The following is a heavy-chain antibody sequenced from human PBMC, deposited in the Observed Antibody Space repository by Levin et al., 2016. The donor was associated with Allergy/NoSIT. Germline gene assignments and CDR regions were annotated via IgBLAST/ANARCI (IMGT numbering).Heavy chain of an antibody. D-gene: IGHD6-13*01. CDR1: GFTFSSYA. J-gene: IGHJ5*02. V-gene: IGHV3-23*01. CDR2: ISGSGGST. Sequence: GGSLRLSCAASGFTFSSYAMSWVRQAPGKGLEWVSAISGSGGSTYYADSVKGRFTISRDNSKNTLYLQMNSLRAEDTAVYYCARGGEQQLVSWFDPWGQGTLVTVSS. CDR3: ARGGEQQLVSWFDP.